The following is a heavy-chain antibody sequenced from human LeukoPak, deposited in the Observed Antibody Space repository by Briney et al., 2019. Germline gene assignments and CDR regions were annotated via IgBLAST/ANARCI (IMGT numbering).Heavy chain of an antibody. CDR2: ISASGGRT. CDR1: GFTFSSYD. CDR3: ARGGRRTQFDY. J-gene: IGHJ4*02. Sequence: GGSLRLSCAAPGFTFSSYDMSWVRQAPGKGLEWVSAISASGGRTYYADSVKGRFTISRDNSKNTMYQQMNSLRAEDTAVYYCARGGRRTQFDYWGQGTLVTVSS. D-gene: IGHD1-7*01. V-gene: IGHV3-23*01.